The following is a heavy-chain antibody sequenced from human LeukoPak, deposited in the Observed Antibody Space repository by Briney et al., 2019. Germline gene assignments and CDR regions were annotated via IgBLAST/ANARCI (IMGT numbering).Heavy chain of an antibody. V-gene: IGHV3-48*03. Sequence: GGSLRLSCAASGFSLSSYEMNWVRQAPGKGLEWISHIGRSDNIRHYADSVKGRFSISRDNAKNSLYLQMNNLRAEDTAIYYCARVEGATRDWGQGTLVTVSS. CDR2: IGRSDNIR. D-gene: IGHD1-26*01. CDR3: ARVEGATRD. CDR1: GFSLSSYE. J-gene: IGHJ4*02.